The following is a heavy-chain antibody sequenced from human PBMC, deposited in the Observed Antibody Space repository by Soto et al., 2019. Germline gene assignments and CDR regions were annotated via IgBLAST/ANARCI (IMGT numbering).Heavy chain of an antibody. J-gene: IGHJ4*02. Sequence: GGSLRLSCAASGFTFSSYSMNWVRQAPGKGLEWVSYISSSSSTIYYADSVKGRFTISRDNAKNSLYLQMNSLRAEDTAVYYCARIGIEYDLDYWGQGTLVTVSS. CDR2: ISSSSSTI. V-gene: IGHV3-48*01. D-gene: IGHD6-6*01. CDR1: GFTFSSYS. CDR3: ARIGIEYDLDY.